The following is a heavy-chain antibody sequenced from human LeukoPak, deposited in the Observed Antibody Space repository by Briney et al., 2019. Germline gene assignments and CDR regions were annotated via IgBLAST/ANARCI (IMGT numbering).Heavy chain of an antibody. V-gene: IGHV4-4*07. D-gene: IGHD4-11*01. CDR1: GYSISSSY. J-gene: IGHJ5*01. CDR3: ARSVPSLDYLFDS. CDR2: FYTSGSA. Sequence: PSETLSLTCTVSGYSISSSYWSWIRQPAGKGLEWIGRFYTSGSANYNPSLKSRVSMSVDTSKNQLSLKLTSVTAADTAVYYCARSVPSLDYLFDSWGHGTLVTVSS.